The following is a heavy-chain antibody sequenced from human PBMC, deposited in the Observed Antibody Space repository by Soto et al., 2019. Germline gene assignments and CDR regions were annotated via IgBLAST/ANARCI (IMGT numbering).Heavy chain of an antibody. J-gene: IGHJ6*02. Sequence: GGSLRLSCAASGFTFSDYYMSWIRQAPGKGLEWVSYISSSGSTIYYADSVKGRFTISRDNAKNSLYLQMNSLRAEDTAVYYCARESLGELLYYYGMAGWGQGTTVPSP. V-gene: IGHV3-11*01. CDR3: ARESLGELLYYYGMAG. CDR2: ISSSGSTI. D-gene: IGHD3-10*01. CDR1: GFTFSDYY.